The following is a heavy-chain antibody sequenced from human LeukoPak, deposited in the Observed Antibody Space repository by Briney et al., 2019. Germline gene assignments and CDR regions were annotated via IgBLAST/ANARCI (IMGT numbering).Heavy chain of an antibody. CDR1: GGSISSNTYY. D-gene: IGHD3-10*01. Sequence: SETLSLTCTVSGGSISSNTYYWGWIRQPPGKGLEWIGSIYHSGSTYYNPSLKSRVTISIDTSKNQFSLKLNSVTATDTAMYYCAKGYYGSGSYYTAPFDYWGQGTLVTVSS. V-gene: IGHV4-39*07. CDR2: IYHSGST. CDR3: AKGYYGSGSYYTAPFDY. J-gene: IGHJ4*02.